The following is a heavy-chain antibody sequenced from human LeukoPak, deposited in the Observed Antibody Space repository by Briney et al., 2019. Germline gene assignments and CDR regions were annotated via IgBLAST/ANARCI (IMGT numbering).Heavy chain of an antibody. D-gene: IGHD1-26*01. Sequence: GEFLKISCKGSGYSFTSYWIGWVRQMPGKGLELVGIIYPDDSDTRYTASFQGQVTFSADNYSSTAYQQWTSLKASDTAMYYCVRHSLGTYYFDLWGQGTPVTVSS. CDR1: GYSFTSYW. V-gene: IGHV5-51*01. CDR2: IYPDDSDT. CDR3: VRHSLGTYYFDL. J-gene: IGHJ4*02.